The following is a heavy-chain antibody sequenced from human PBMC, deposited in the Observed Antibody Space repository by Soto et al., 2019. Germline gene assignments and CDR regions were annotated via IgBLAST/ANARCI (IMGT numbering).Heavy chain of an antibody. CDR2: ISGSGGST. Sequence: GGSLRLSCVASGFTFSSYAMSWVRQAPGKGLEWVSAISGSGGSTYYADSVKGRFTISRDNSKNTLYLQMNSLRAEDTAVYYCAKDASGPLNLPGYSSSWYGPFDYWGQGTLVTVSS. CDR3: AKDASGPLNLPGYSSSWYGPFDY. J-gene: IGHJ4*02. D-gene: IGHD6-13*01. CDR1: GFTFSSYA. V-gene: IGHV3-23*01.